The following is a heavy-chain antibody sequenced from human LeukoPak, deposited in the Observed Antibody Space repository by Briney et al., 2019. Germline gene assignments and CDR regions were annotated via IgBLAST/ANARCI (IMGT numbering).Heavy chain of an antibody. J-gene: IGHJ4*02. V-gene: IGHV4-59*08. D-gene: IGHD1-14*01. Sequence: SETLSLTCTVSGGSISSYYWSWIRQPPGRGLEWIGYIYYSGSTNYNPSLKSRVTISVDTSKNQFSLKLSSVTAADTAVYYCARVRGVAGRYLFDYWGQGTLVTVSS. CDR3: ARVRGVAGRYLFDY. CDR1: GGSISSYY. CDR2: IYYSGST.